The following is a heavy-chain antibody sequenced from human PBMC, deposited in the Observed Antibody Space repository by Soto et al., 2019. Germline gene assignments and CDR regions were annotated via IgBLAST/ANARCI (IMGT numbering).Heavy chain of an antibody. CDR1: GFTFSDYY. J-gene: IGHJ6*02. D-gene: IGHD3-9*01. Sequence: GGSLRLSCAASGFTFSDYYMSWIRQAPGKGLEWVSYISSSGSTIYYADSVKGRFTISRDNAKNSLYLQMNSLRAKDTAVYYCARALTGRYLDWPARSDYYYGMDVWGQGTPVTVSS. V-gene: IGHV3-11*01. CDR3: ARALTGRYLDWPARSDYYYGMDV. CDR2: ISSSGSTI.